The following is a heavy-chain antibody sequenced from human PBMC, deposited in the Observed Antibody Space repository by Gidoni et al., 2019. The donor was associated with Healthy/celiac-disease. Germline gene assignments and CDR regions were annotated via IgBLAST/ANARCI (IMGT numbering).Heavy chain of an antibody. CDR1: GFTFDDYA. CDR3: AKDRTRTSRHFDY. CDR2: ISWNSGSI. V-gene: IGHV3-9*01. Sequence: EVQLVESGGGLVQPGRSLRLSCAASGFTFDDYAMHWVRQAPGKGLEWVSGISWNSGSIGYADSVKGRFTISRDNAKNSLYLQMNSLRAEDTALYYCAKDRTRTSRHFDYWGQGTLVTVSS. D-gene: IGHD2-15*01. J-gene: IGHJ4*02.